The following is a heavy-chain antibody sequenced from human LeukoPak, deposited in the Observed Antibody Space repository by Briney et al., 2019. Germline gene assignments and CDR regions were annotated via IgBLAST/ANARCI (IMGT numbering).Heavy chain of an antibody. CDR3: AKLGYNYGSGYED. D-gene: IGHD5-18*01. V-gene: IGHV3-23*01. J-gene: IGHJ4*02. Sequence: EAFLRLSWAASGFTFSSHAMSWVRQAPGKGLEWVSGISASGRTTYYADSVKGRFTISRDNSKNTLYVQMHSLRAEDTAVYYCAKLGYNYGSGYEDWGQGTLVTVSS. CDR2: ISASGRTT. CDR1: GFTFSSHA.